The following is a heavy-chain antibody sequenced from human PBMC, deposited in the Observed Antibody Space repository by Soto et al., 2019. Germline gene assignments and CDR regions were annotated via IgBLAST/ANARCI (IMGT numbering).Heavy chain of an antibody. D-gene: IGHD2-2*01. CDR2: IKQDGSEK. CDR3: ASGAAADITGYYYGMDV. J-gene: IGHJ6*02. CDR1: GFTFSSYW. Sequence: PGGSLRLSCAASGFTFSSYWMSWVRQAPGKGLEWVANIKQDGSEKYYVDSVKGRFTISRDNAKNSLYLQMNSLRAEDTAVYYCASGAAADITGYYYGMDVWGQGTTVTVSS. V-gene: IGHV3-7*03.